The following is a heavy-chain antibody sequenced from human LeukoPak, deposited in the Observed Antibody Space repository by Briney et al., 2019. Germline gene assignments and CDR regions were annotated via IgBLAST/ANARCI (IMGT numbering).Heavy chain of an antibody. CDR2: IYYSGST. J-gene: IGHJ4*02. Sequence: PSETLSLTCTVSGGSISSYYWSWIRQPPGKGLEWIGYIYYSGSTNYNPSLKSRVTISVDTSKNQFSLKLSSVTAADTAVYYCARLTWDTAMVIDDYWGQGTLVTVSS. CDR1: GGSISSYY. D-gene: IGHD5-18*01. CDR3: ARLTWDTAMVIDDY. V-gene: IGHV4-59*01.